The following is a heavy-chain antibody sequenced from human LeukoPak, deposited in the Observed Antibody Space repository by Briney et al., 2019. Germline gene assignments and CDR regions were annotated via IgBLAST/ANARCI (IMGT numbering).Heavy chain of an antibody. Sequence: PGGSLRLSCVVSGFTSSSSWMNWVRQAPGKGLEWVANIKQDGSETYYVDSVKGRFTISRDNAKKSLYLQMNSLRVEDTAVYYCATSGDRGVNNGHWGQGTLVTVSS. V-gene: IGHV3-7*03. CDR2: IKQDGSET. D-gene: IGHD3-10*01. CDR3: ATSGDRGVNNGH. CDR1: GFTSSSSW. J-gene: IGHJ4*02.